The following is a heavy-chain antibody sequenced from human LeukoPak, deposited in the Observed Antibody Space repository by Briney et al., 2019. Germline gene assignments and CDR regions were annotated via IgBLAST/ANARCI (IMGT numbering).Heavy chain of an antibody. D-gene: IGHD3-22*01. V-gene: IGHV3-23*01. J-gene: IGHJ4*02. CDR2: IIVSCANT. Sequence: GGSLRLSCAASGFTFSSYGMSWVSQDAGKGGEWGSVIIVSCANTSYAYSVKGRFTISRDNAKNTLYLQMNSLRAEDTAVYYCARDRDDSSGYYDYWGQGTLVTVSS. CDR3: ARDRDDSSGYYDY. CDR1: GFTFSSYG.